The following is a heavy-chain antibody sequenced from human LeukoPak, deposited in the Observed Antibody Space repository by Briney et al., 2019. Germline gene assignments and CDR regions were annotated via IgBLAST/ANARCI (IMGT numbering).Heavy chain of an antibody. CDR3: AKMSTAEVYFDY. Sequence: PSQTLSLTCTVSGGSISSGGYSWSWIRQPPGKGLERIGYISYSGSTYYNLSLKSRVTMSLDTSKNQFSLKLSSVTAADTAVYYCAKMSTAEVYFDYWGQGTLVTVSS. D-gene: IGHD5-24*01. CDR1: GGSISSGGYS. V-gene: IGHV4-30-4*07. CDR2: ISYSGST. J-gene: IGHJ4*02.